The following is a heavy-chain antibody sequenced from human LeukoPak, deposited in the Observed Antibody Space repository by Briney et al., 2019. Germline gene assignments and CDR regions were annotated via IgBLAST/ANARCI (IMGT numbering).Heavy chain of an antibody. CDR2: INPNSGGT. CDR1: GYTFTGYY. D-gene: IGHD5-18*01. CDR3: ARASIAAMALNWFDP. V-gene: IGHV1-2*02. Sequence: GASVKVSCKASGYTFTGYYMHWVRQAPGQGLEWMGWINPNSGGTNYAQKFQGRVTMTRDTSISTAYMELSRLRSDDTAVYYCARASIAAMALNWFDPWGQGTLVTVSS. J-gene: IGHJ5*02.